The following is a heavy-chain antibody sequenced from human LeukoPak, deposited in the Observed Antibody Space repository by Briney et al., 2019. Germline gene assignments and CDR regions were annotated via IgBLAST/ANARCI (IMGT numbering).Heavy chain of an antibody. D-gene: IGHD6-13*01. CDR2: IWYDGSNK. CDR3: ARPDSGYSSSAPPAY. CDR1: GFTFSSYG. J-gene: IGHJ4*02. V-gene: IGHV3-33*01. Sequence: GGSLRLSCAASGFTFSSYGMHWVRQAPGKGLEWVAVIWYDGSNKYYADSVKGRFTISRDNSKNTLYLQMNSLRAEDTAVYYCARPDSGYSSSAPPAYWGQGTLVSVSS.